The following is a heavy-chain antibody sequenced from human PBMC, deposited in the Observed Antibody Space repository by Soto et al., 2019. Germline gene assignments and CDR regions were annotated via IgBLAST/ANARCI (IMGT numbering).Heavy chain of an antibody. CDR3: TSFDNYYDSSGYYYVGDAFDI. J-gene: IGHJ3*02. CDR2: IYYSGST. Sequence: SETLSLTCTVSGGSISSGGYYWSWIRQHPGKGLEWIGYIYYSGSTYYNPSLKSRVTISVDTSKNQFSLKLSSVTAADTAVYYCTSFDNYYDSSGYYYVGDAFDIWGQGTMVTVSS. CDR1: GGSISSGGYY. D-gene: IGHD3-22*01. V-gene: IGHV4-31*03.